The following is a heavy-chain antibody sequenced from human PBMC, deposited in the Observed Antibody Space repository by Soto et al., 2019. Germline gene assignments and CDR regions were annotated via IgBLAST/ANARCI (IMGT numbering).Heavy chain of an antibody. Sequence: PSETLSLTCTVSGGSVSSGSYYWSWIRQSPGKGLEWIGYIYYSGSTNYNPSLKSRVTISVDTSKNQFSLKLSSVTAADTAVYYCARGVLTTVTTFYYWGQGTLVTVSS. CDR2: IYYSGST. D-gene: IGHD4-17*01. CDR3: ARGVLTTVTTFYY. V-gene: IGHV4-61*01. CDR1: GGSVSSGSYY. J-gene: IGHJ4*02.